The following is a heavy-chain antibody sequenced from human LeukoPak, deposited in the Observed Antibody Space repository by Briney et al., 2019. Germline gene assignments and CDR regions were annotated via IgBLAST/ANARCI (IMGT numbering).Heavy chain of an antibody. CDR3: ARHTGNYYYDSSGYYPRFDP. Sequence: SETLSLTFAVYGGSFSGYYWSWIRQPPGKVLEWIGEINHGGSTNYNPSLTSRVTISVDTSKNQFSLKLSSVTAADTAVYYCARHTGNYYYDSSGYYPRFDPWGQGTLVTVSS. V-gene: IGHV4-34*01. CDR2: INHGGST. CDR1: GGSFSGYY. D-gene: IGHD3-22*01. J-gene: IGHJ5*02.